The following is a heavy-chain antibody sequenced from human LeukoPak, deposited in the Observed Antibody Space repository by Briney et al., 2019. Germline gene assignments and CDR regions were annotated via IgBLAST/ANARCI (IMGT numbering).Heavy chain of an antibody. CDR1: GYTFTSYD. V-gene: IGHV1-8*01. J-gene: IGHJ6*03. D-gene: IGHD3-22*01. CDR3: ASRAPYDSSGYYYYYYMDV. CDR2: MNPNSGNT. Sequence: ASVKVSCKASGYTFTSYDINWVRQATGQGLEWTGWMNPNSGNTGYAQKFQGRVTMTRNTSISTAYMEPSSLRSEDTAVYYCASRAPYDSSGYYYYYYMDVWGKGTTVTVSS.